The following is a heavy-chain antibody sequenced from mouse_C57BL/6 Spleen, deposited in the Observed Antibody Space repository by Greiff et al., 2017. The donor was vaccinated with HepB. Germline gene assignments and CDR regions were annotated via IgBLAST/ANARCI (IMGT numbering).Heavy chain of an antibody. Sequence: LEESGAELVKPGASVKLSCKASGYTFTEYTIHWVKQRSGQGLEWIGWFYPGSGSIKYNEKFKDKATLTADKSSSTVYMGLSRLTSEDSAVYFCARRGDYYGSSPGNFDYWGQGTTLTVSS. CDR1: GYTFTEYT. D-gene: IGHD1-1*01. J-gene: IGHJ2*01. CDR2: FYPGSGSI. V-gene: IGHV1-62-2*01. CDR3: ARRGDYYGSSPGNFDY.